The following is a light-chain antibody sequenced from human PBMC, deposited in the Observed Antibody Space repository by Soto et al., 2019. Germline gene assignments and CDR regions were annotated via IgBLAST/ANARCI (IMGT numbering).Light chain of an antibody. CDR3: QQYET. J-gene: IGKJ2*01. CDR2: SAS. V-gene: IGKV3-20*01. CDR1: QSVSSSD. Sequence: IVLTQSPGTLSLSPGERATLSCRASQSVSSSDLAWYQQKPGQAPRLLIYSASSRATGIPDRFSGSGSGTDFTLTISRLEPEDFAVYYCQQYETFGQGTQLEIK.